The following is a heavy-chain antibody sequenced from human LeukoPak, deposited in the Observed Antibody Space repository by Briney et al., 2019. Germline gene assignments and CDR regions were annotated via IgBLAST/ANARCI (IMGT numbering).Heavy chain of an antibody. J-gene: IGHJ6*03. V-gene: IGHV1-8*03. Sequence: GASVKVSCKASGYTFTGYYMHWVRQATGQGLEWMGWMNPNSGNTGYAQKFQGRVTITRNTSISTAYMELSSLRSEDTAVYYCAREYGGGGSSWSPLPYYYYMDVWGKGTTVTVSS. CDR3: AREYGGGGSSWSPLPYYYYMDV. D-gene: IGHD6-13*01. CDR1: GYTFTGYY. CDR2: MNPNSGNT.